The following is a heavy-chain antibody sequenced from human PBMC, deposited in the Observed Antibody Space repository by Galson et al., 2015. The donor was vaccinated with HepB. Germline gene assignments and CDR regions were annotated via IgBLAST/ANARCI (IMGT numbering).Heavy chain of an antibody. CDR3: AREPEHCGTDCYCLVDY. V-gene: IGHV3-23*01. D-gene: IGHD2-21*02. CDR1: GFTFTSHA. J-gene: IGHJ4*02. Sequence: SLRLSCAASGFTFTSHAMLWVRQAPGKGLEWVSVISGSGRTTYHADSVKGRFTISRDNSKNLLFLQMNSLRLDDTAVHYCAREPEHCGTDCYCLVDYWGQGTRVTVSS. CDR2: ISGSGRTT.